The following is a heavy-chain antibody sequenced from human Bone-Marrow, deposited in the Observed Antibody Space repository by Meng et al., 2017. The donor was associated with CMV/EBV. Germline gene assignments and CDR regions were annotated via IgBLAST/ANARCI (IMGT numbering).Heavy chain of an antibody. CDR1: GGSISRSSYY. V-gene: IGHV4-39*07. CDR3: AREGATARDFDY. D-gene: IGHD1-26*01. Sequence: SETLSLTCIVSGGSISRSSYYWGWIRQPPGKGLEWIGSIYYSGSTDYNPSLKSRVTISVDTSKNQFSLKLSSVNAADTAVYYCAREGATARDFDYWGQGTLVTVSS. J-gene: IGHJ4*02. CDR2: IYYSGST.